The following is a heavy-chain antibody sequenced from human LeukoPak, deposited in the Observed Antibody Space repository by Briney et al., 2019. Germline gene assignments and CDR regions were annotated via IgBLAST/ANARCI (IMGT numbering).Heavy chain of an antibody. Sequence: GGSLRLSCAVSGFTFTYYSLNWVRQAPGKGLEWVSAIGGSGGSTYYADSVKGRFTISRDSSKNTLYLQMNSLRAEDTAVYYCAKRGAEVGTTIAPGDYWGQGSLVTVSS. CDR2: IGGSGGST. J-gene: IGHJ4*02. V-gene: IGHV3-23*01. CDR1: GFTFTYYS. CDR3: AKRGAEVGTTIAPGDY. D-gene: IGHD1-26*01.